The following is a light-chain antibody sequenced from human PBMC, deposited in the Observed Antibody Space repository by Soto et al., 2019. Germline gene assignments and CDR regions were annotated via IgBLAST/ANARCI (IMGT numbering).Light chain of an antibody. CDR3: QQYENVPLT. V-gene: IGKV1-33*01. CDR2: DVS. J-gene: IGKJ4*01. CDR1: QDISSY. Sequence: DIQMTQSPSSLSASVGDRVTITCQASQDISSYLNWYQQKAGKAPKLLIYDVSHLETGVPSRFSGIGSGTDFTFTISSLQPDDIATYYCQQYENVPLTFGGGTKVDIK.